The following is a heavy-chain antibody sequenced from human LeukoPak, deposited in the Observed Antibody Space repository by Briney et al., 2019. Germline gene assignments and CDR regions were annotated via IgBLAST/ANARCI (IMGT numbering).Heavy chain of an antibody. Sequence: PGGSLRLSCAASGFTFSSYGMHWVRQAPGKGLEWVANIKQDGSEKYYVDSVKGRFTISRDNAKNSLYLQMNSLRAEDTAVYYCARNPYCSSTSCLSYYYYYMDVWGKGTTVTVSS. J-gene: IGHJ6*03. D-gene: IGHD2-2*01. CDR2: IKQDGSEK. CDR1: GFTFSSYG. CDR3: ARNPYCSSTSCLSYYYYYMDV. V-gene: IGHV3-7*01.